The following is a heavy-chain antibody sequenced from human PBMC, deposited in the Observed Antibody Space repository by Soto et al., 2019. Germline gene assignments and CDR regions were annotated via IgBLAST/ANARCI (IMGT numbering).Heavy chain of an antibody. J-gene: IGHJ4*02. Sequence: QVRLQESGPGLMKPSQTLSLTCTVSGGSIRSGGYYWTWIRQHPEKGLEWIGFIYFDGGIYYNPSLKGRVTMSVDESNNQFSLRLTSVTAADTAVYYCAAERGDTAATRFLVYWGQGTLVTVSS. CDR2: IYFDGGI. V-gene: IGHV4-31*04. CDR1: GGSIRSGGYY. D-gene: IGHD5-18*01. CDR3: AAERGDTAATRFLVY.